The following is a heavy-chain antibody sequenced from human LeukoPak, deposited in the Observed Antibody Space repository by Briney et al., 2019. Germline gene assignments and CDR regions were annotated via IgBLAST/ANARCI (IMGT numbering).Heavy chain of an antibody. CDR2: INPSGGST. CDR1: AYTFTSYG. Sequence: ASVKVSCKASAYTFTSYGISWVRQAPGQGLEWMGIINPSGGSTSYAQKFQGRVTMTRDTSTSTVYMELSSLRSEDTAVYYCARDSPSNWFDPWGQGTLVTVSS. V-gene: IGHV1-46*01. J-gene: IGHJ5*02. CDR3: ARDSPSNWFDP.